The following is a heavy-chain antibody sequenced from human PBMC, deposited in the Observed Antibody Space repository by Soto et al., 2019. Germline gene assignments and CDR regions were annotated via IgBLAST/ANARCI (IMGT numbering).Heavy chain of an antibody. CDR2: IYYSGST. V-gene: IGHV4-59*01. CDR1: GGSISSYY. CDR3: ARVFSDRSSFFDP. D-gene: IGHD6-13*01. Sequence: PSETLSLTCTVSGGSISSYYWSWIRQPPGKGLEWIGYIYYSGSTNYNPSLKSRVTISVDTSKNQFSLKLSSVTAADTAVYYCARVFSDRSSFFDPWGQGTLVTVSS. J-gene: IGHJ5*02.